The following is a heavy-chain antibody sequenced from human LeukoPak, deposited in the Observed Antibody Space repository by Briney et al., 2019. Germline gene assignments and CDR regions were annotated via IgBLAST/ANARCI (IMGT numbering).Heavy chain of an antibody. D-gene: IGHD3-16*01. CDR2: FDPEDGET. V-gene: IGHV1-24*01. J-gene: IGHJ4*02. Sequence: ASVKVSCKVSGYTLIELYMHWVRQAPGIGLGWMGGFDPEDGETTYAQNFQGRVTMTRDTSTSTVYMELRSLRSEDTAIYYCAKLATSDTGETYWGQGTLVTVSS. CDR3: AKLATSDTGETY. CDR1: GYTLIELY.